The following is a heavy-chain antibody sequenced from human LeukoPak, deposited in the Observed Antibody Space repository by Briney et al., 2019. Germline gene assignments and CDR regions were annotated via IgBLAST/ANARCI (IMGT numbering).Heavy chain of an antibody. CDR3: ARDLRIAAAGTRLWFDP. V-gene: IGHV1-69*05. CDR1: GGTFSSYA. Sequence: ASVKVSCKASGGTFSSYAISWVRQAPGQGLEWMGGIIPIFGTANYAQKFQGRVTITTDESTSTAYMELSSLRSEDTAVYYCARDLRIAAAGTRLWFDPWGQGTLVTVSS. J-gene: IGHJ5*02. D-gene: IGHD6-13*01. CDR2: IIPIFGTA.